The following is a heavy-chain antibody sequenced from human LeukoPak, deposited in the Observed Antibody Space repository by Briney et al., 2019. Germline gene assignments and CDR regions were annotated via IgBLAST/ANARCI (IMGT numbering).Heavy chain of an antibody. CDR1: GGSISSYY. Sequence: ASETLSLTCTVSGGSISSYYWSWIRQPPGKGLEWIGEINHSGSTNYNPSLKSRVTISVDTSKNQFSLKLSSVTAADTAVYYCATLGRGYSYGIDYWGQGTLVTVSS. CDR2: INHSGST. J-gene: IGHJ4*02. CDR3: ATLGRGYSYGIDY. D-gene: IGHD5-18*01. V-gene: IGHV4-34*01.